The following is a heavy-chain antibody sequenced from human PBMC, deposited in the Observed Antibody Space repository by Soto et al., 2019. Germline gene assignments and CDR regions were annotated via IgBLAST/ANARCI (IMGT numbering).Heavy chain of an antibody. CDR1: GFTFSSYA. CDR3: AKDPSSSWYGLCRY. Sequence: GGSLRLSCAASGFTFSSYAMSWVRQAPGKGLEWVSAISGSGGSTYYADSVKGRFIISRDNSKNTLYLQMNSLRAEDTAVYYCAKDPSSSWYGLCRYWGQGTLVTVSS. V-gene: IGHV3-23*01. CDR2: ISGSGGST. J-gene: IGHJ4*02. D-gene: IGHD6-13*01.